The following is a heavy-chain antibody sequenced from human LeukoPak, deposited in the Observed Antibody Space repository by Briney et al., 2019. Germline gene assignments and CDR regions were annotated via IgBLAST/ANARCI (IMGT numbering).Heavy chain of an antibody. CDR2: IYHSGST. CDR3: ARDLKYSGPVDY. V-gene: IGHV4-30-2*01. D-gene: IGHD2-15*01. CDR1: GGSISSGGYY. J-gene: IGHJ4*02. Sequence: SETLSLTCTVSGGSISSGGYYWSWIRQPPGKGLEWIGYIYHSGSTYYNPSLKSRVTISVDRSKNQFSLKLSSVTAADTAVYYCARDLKYSGPVDYWGQGTLVTVSS.